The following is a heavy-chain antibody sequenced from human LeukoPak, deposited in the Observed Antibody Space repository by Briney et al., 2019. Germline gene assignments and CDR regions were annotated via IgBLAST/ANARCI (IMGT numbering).Heavy chain of an antibody. V-gene: IGHV1-69*13. J-gene: IGHJ6*02. CDR3: ARATREVGPYYYYGMDV. D-gene: IGHD1-26*01. Sequence: ASLTVSCTASGGTFSIYAISRVRQAPGQGLDWMGGIRPIFGTANYAQKFQGGVPISADESTSTAYMELSSLRSEDAAVYYCARATREVGPYYYYGMDVWGQGTTVTVSS. CDR1: GGTFSIYA. CDR2: IRPIFGTA.